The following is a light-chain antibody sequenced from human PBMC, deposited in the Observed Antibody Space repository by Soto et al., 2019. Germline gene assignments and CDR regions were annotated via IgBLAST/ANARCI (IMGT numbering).Light chain of an antibody. V-gene: IGKV3-20*01. CDR2: GAS. J-gene: IGKJ1*01. CDR3: QQYGSSPPP. CDR1: QSVSSSY. Sequence: EIGLTQSPGTLSLSPGERATLSCRASQSVSSSYLAWYQQKPGQAPRLLIYGASSRATGIPDRFSGSGFGTDFTLTISRLETEDFAVYYCQQYGSSPPPFGQGTQVEIK.